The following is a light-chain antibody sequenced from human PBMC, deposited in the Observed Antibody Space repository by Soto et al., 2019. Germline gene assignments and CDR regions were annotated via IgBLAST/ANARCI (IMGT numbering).Light chain of an antibody. J-gene: IGLJ3*02. V-gene: IGLV7-46*01. Sequence: QAVVTQEPSLTVSPGGTVTLTCDSSTGPVTSGRYPYWFQQKPGQAPRTLIYDTSLKYSWTPDRFSGSLLRGKAALTLSGARPEDEADYYCLLSYSGGRVFGGGTKLTVL. CDR3: LLSYSGGRV. CDR2: DTS. CDR1: TGPVTSGRY.